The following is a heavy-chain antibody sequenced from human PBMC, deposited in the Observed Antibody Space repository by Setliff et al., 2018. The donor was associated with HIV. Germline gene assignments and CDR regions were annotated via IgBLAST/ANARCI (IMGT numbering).Heavy chain of an antibody. J-gene: IGHJ4*02. CDR1: GFTFSSYA. CDR3: AKDSGSEDCTNGVCLDLDY. D-gene: IGHD2-8*01. V-gene: IGHV3-23*01. CDR2: ISGSSSST. Sequence: GGSLRLSCAGSGFTFSSYAMNWVRQAPGKGLEWVSGISGSSSSTYYADSVKGRLTISRDNSKNTLYLQMNSLRAEDTAVYYCAKDSGSEDCTNGVCLDLDYWGQGTLVTVSS.